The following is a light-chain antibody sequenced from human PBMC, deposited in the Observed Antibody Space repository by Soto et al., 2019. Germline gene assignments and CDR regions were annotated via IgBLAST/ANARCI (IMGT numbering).Light chain of an antibody. CDR1: QSISSD. Sequence: EIVLTQSPATLSLSPGEGATRSCRASQSISSDLAWYQQKPGQAPRLLIYDASSRATGIRARFSGSGSGTDFTLTISSLEPEDFAVYYCQQRSDWPPRTFGQGTKVEIK. CDR3: QQRSDWPPRT. CDR2: DAS. J-gene: IGKJ1*01. V-gene: IGKV3-11*01.